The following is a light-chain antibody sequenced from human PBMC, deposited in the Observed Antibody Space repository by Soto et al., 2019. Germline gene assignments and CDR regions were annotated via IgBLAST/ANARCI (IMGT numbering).Light chain of an antibody. CDR1: NIGSKS. CDR2: DDR. J-gene: IGLJ1*01. Sequence: SYELTQPRSVSVAPGQTVRVTCGAKNIGSKSVHWYQQRSGQVPVLVVYDDRDRPSGLPERFSGSNSGNTATLTISRVEDGDEADYHCQVWDRSSDHYVFGTGTKLTVL. CDR3: QVWDRSSDHYV. V-gene: IGLV3-21*02.